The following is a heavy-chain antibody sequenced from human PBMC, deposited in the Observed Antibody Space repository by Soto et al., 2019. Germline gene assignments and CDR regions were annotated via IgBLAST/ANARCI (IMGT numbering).Heavy chain of an antibody. D-gene: IGHD1-26*01. J-gene: IGHJ4*02. CDR3: VRALVGSTKVRFDH. CDR1: GFTFSTYT. CDR2: IRSNSTYR. Sequence: GGSLRLSCAASGFTFSTYTLAWVRQAPGKGLEWVSSIRSNSTYRFYADSVKGRFIISRDNAKLSLYLQMNRLRAEDTAVYYCVRALVGSTKVRFDHWGQGTLITVSS. V-gene: IGHV3-21*01.